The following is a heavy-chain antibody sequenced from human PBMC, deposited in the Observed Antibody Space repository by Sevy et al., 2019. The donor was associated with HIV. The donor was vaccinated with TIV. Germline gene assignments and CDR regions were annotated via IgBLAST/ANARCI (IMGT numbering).Heavy chain of an antibody. CDR3: AKTQYCSSTSCRSNYYYYGMDV. CDR2: ISGSGGST. V-gene: IGHV3-23*01. J-gene: IGHJ6*02. D-gene: IGHD2-2*01. Sequence: GGSLRLSCAASGFTFSSYAMTWVRQAPGKGLEWVSAISGSGGSTYYADSVKGRFTISRDNSKNTLYLQMNSLRAEDTAVYYCAKTQYCSSTSCRSNYYYYGMDVWGQRTTVTVSS. CDR1: GFTFSSYA.